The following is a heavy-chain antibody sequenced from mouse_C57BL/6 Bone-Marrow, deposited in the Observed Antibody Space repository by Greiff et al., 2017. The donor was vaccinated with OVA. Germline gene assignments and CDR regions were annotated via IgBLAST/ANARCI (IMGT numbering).Heavy chain of an antibody. V-gene: IGHV3-6*01. CDR2: ISYDGSN. D-gene: IGHD2-12*01. CDR3: ARYDKGSMDY. Sequence: EVQLVESGPGLVKPSQSLSLTCSVTGYSITSGFSWTWIRQFPGNQLEWMGNISYDGSNTSNPYLKTKISLTRDTSKNQLFLKLNSVTTEDTATYYCARYDKGSMDYWGQGTSVTVSS. CDR1: GYSITSGFS. J-gene: IGHJ4*01.